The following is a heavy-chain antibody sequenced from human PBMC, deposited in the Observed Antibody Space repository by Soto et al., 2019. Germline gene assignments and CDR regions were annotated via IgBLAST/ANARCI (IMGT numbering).Heavy chain of an antibody. J-gene: IGHJ3*02. CDR3: AKSPQWLVYDAFDI. Sequence: PGGSLSLSCAASGFTLSTYTMNWVRQPPGKGLEWVSTISDSGSTYYAESVKGRLTISRDNAKNSLYLQMNSLRAEDTAVYYCAKSPQWLVYDAFDIWGQGTMVTVSS. CDR1: GFTLSTYT. CDR2: ISDSGST. D-gene: IGHD6-19*01. V-gene: IGHV3-23*01.